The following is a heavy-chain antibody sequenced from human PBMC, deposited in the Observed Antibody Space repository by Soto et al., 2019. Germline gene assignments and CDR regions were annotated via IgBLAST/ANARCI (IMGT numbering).Heavy chain of an antibody. CDR3: AQSHRVYSSSDMDV. J-gene: IGHJ6*02. CDR1: GFTFSSYA. CDR2: ISGSGGVT. V-gene: IGHV3-23*01. Sequence: EVQLLESGGGLVQPGGSLRLSWAASGFTFSSYAVSWVRQAPGKGLEWVSTISGSGGVTYYADSVKGRFTISRDNSKNTLYLQMYSLRAEDTAVYYCAQSHRVYSSSDMDVWGQGTTVTVSS. D-gene: IGHD6-6*01.